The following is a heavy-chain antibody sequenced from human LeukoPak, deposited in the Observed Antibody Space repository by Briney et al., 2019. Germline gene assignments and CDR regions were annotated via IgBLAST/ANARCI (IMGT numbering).Heavy chain of an antibody. Sequence: SETLSLTCAVYGGSFSGYYWSWIRQPPGKGLEWIGEINHSGSTNYNPSLKSRVTISVDTSKNQFSLKLSSVTAADTAVYYCAKDGPQGWLGLYFDYWGQGTLVTVSS. V-gene: IGHV4-34*01. CDR1: GGSFSGYY. J-gene: IGHJ4*02. CDR2: INHSGST. D-gene: IGHD6-19*01. CDR3: AKDGPQGWLGLYFDY.